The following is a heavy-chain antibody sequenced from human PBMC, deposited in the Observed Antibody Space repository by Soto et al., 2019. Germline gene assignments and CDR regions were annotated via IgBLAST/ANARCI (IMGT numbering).Heavy chain of an antibody. CDR2: IYYSGST. CDR3: ARSSGGYFDY. D-gene: IGHD3-22*01. V-gene: IGHV4-59*01. Sequence: PSETLSLTCTVSGASISSYYWSWIRQPPGKGLEWIGYIYYSGSTNYNPSLKSRVTISLDTSKNQFSLKLSSVTAADTAVYYCARSSGGYFDYWGQGTLVTVYS. CDR1: GASISSYY. J-gene: IGHJ4*02.